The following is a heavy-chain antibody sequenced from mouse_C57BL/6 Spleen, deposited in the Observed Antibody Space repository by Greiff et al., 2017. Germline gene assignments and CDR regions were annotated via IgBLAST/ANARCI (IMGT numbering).Heavy chain of an antibody. CDR2: IYPGDGDT. Sequence: QVQLQQSGPELVKPGASVKISCTASGYAFSSYWMYWVQQRPGKGLEWIGRIYPGDGDTNYNGKFKGTATLTADKSSSTAYMQLSSLTSADSAVYFCARLYYYCSSGGGYCFDYWGQGTTLTVSS. J-gene: IGHJ2*01. D-gene: IGHD1-1*01. CDR3: ARLYYYCSSGGGYCFDY. V-gene: IGHV1-82*01. CDR1: GYAFSSYW.